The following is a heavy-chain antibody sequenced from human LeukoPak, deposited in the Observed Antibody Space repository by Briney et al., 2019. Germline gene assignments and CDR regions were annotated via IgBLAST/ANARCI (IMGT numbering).Heavy chain of an antibody. CDR2: INQDGSQK. J-gene: IGHJ2*01. CDR1: GFTFNSYW. V-gene: IGHV3-7*01. CDR3: ARKGWYSDL. Sequence: TGGSLRLSCAASGFTFNSYWMTWVRQAPGKGLEWVASINQDGSQKYYVESLKGRFTISRDNAKNSHYLQMNSLRDEDTAVYYCARKGWYSDLWGRGTLVSVSS.